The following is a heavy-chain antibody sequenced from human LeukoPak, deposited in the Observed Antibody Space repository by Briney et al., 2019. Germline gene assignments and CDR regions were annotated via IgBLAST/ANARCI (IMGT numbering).Heavy chain of an antibody. D-gene: IGHD2-15*01. CDR1: GFTFSSYG. CDR3: ARVEGGQLGNDY. J-gene: IGHJ4*02. Sequence: GGTLRLSCAASGFTFSSYGMSWVRQAPGKGLEWVSAISGSGGSTYYADSVKGRFTISRDNAKNSLYLQMNSLRAEDTAVYYCARVEGGQLGNDYWGQGTLVTVSS. V-gene: IGHV3-23*01. CDR2: ISGSGGST.